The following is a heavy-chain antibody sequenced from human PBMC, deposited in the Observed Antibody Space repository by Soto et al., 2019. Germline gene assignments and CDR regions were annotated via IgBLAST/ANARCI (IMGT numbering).Heavy chain of an antibody. V-gene: IGHV4-30-4*01. Sequence: QVQLQEPGPRLVEPSHTLSLTCTVSGASISNGYYSWSWIRQSPGTGLEWIGHIHSGGTTYSNPSLKRRLTISVDMSKNQFSLKLSSLTAADTAVYYCARGPSGDKVDSWGQGTLVTVSS. CDR3: ARGPSGDKVDS. CDR1: GASISNGYYS. J-gene: IGHJ4*02. CDR2: IHSGGTT. D-gene: IGHD1-26*01.